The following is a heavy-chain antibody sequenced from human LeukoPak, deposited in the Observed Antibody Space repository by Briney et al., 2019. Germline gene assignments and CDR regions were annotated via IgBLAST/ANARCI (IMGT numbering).Heavy chain of an antibody. CDR3: AREAISNCGGDCYSDY. V-gene: IGHV1-2*02. Sequence: GASVKVSCKASGYSFTGYYMHWVRQAPGQGLEWMGWINPNSGGTKYARKFQGSVTMTRDTSISTAYMELSRLRSDDTAVYYCAREAISNCGGDCYSDYWGQGTLVTVSS. CDR1: GYSFTGYY. J-gene: IGHJ4*02. D-gene: IGHD2-21*02. CDR2: INPNSGGT.